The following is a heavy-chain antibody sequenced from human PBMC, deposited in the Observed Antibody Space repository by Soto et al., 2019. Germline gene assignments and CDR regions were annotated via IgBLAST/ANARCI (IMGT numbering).Heavy chain of an antibody. CDR3: AVPGRGDFDY. CDR2: VYHSGTT. J-gene: IGHJ4*02. Sequence: SETLSLTCAVSGASIGTNNWWSWVRQPPGKGLEWIGEVYHSGTTNCNPSLKSRVTISIDKSKNQFSLTLTSMTAADMALYYCAVPGRGDFDYWSQGTLVTVSS. CDR1: GASIGTNNW. D-gene: IGHD5-12*01. V-gene: IGHV4-4*02.